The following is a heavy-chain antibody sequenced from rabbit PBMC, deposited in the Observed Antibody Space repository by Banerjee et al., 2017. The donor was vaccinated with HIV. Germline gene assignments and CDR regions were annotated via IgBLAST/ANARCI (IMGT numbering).Heavy chain of an antibody. CDR3: VREVAGKFNL. Sequence: QEQLEESGGGLVKPEGSLTLTCKASGFSFSDRDVMCWVRQAPGKGLEWIACINTATAKGVYASWVNGRFTISKTSSTTVTLQMTSLTAADTATYFCVREVAGKFNLWGQGTLVTVS. CDR1: GFSFSDRDV. J-gene: IGHJ4*01. D-gene: IGHD4-1*01. CDR2: INTATAKG. V-gene: IGHV1S45*01.